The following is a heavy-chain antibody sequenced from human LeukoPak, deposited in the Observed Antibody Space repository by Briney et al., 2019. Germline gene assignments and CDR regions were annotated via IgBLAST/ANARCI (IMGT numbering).Heavy chain of an antibody. CDR2: IYYSGST. V-gene: IGHV4-59*08. CDR1: GGSISSYY. J-gene: IGHJ5*02. CDR3: ARHRGHYYDSSGYFGNWFDP. D-gene: IGHD3-22*01. Sequence: PSETLSLTCTVSGGSISSYYWGWIRQPPGKGLEWIGYIYYSGSTNYNPSLKSRVTISVDTSKNQFSLKLSSVTAADTAVYYCARHRGHYYDSSGYFGNWFDPWGQGTLVTVSS.